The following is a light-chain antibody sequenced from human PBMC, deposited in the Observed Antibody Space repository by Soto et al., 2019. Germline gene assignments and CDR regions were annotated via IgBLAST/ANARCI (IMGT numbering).Light chain of an antibody. J-gene: IGKJ1*01. V-gene: IGKV3-15*01. Sequence: IVVTQSPATLSVSPGERATLSCRASQSVSSDLAWYQQKPGQAPRLLIYGASTRATGIPARLSGSGSGTEFTLTISSLQSEDFAVYYCQQYSNWPPTFGQGTKVDVK. CDR2: GAS. CDR3: QQYSNWPPT. CDR1: QSVSSD.